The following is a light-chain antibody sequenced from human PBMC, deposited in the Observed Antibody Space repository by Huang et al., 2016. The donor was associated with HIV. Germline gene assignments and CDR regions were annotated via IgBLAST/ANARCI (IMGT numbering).Light chain of an antibody. Sequence: EIVLTQSPGTLSLSPGERATLSCRASQSVRSSSLAWYQQKPGQTPRLLIYGASSRATGIPDRFSGSGSGTDFTLTISRLEPEDFAVYYCQQYGRSPPFSFGPGTKVDIK. V-gene: IGKV3-20*01. CDR2: GAS. J-gene: IGKJ3*01. CDR1: QSVRSSS. CDR3: QQYGRSPPFS.